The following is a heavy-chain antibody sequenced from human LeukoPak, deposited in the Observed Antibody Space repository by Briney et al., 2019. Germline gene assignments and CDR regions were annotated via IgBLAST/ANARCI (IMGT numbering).Heavy chain of an antibody. J-gene: IGHJ3*02. V-gene: IGHV3-11*06. CDR1: GFTFGDYY. CDR2: ISGSSTYR. Sequence: KPGGSLRLSCVASGFTFGDYYMSWIRQAPGKGLEWVSYISGSSTYRNYTDSVKGRFTISRDNARNSMYLQMNSLRAEDTAVYYCARAEGYYDSSGNNAFDIWGQGTMVTVSS. CDR3: ARAEGYYDSSGNNAFDI. D-gene: IGHD3-22*01.